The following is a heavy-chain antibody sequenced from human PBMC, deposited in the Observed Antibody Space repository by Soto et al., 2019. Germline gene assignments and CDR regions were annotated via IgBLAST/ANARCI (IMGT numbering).Heavy chain of an antibody. D-gene: IGHD2-2*01. Sequence: QVQLQESGPGLVKPSQTLSLTCTVSGGSISSGGYYWSWIRQHPGKGLEWIGYIYYSGSTYYNPSPERRATISVDTSKNHFSLKLSYVTAADTAVYYCARGRSSTSPYPIGYWGQGTLVTVSS. CDR1: GGSISSGGYY. CDR2: IYYSGST. CDR3: ARGRSSTSPYPIGY. V-gene: IGHV4-31*03. J-gene: IGHJ4*02.